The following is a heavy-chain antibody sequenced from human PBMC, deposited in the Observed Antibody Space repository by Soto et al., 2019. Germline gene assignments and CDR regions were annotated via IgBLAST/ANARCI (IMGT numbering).Heavy chain of an antibody. D-gene: IGHD2-21*01. Sequence: QVQLVQSGAEVKKPGSSVKVSCKASGGTFSSYTISWVRQAPGQGLEWMGRIIPILGIANYAQKFQGRVTITADKSTSTAYMELSSLRSEDTAVYYCARAGYCGGDCSSNWFDPWGQGTLVTVSS. CDR3: ARAGYCGGDCSSNWFDP. CDR1: GGTFSSYT. J-gene: IGHJ5*02. CDR2: IIPILGIA. V-gene: IGHV1-69*02.